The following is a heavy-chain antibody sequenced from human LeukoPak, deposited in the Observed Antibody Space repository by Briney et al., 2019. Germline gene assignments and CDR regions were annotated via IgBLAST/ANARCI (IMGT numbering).Heavy chain of an antibody. V-gene: IGHV4-34*01. CDR3: ARAPDYYDSSGYLHFDY. Sequence: TSETLSLTCTVSGGSISSYYWSWIRQPPGKGLEWIGEINHSGSTNYNPSLKSRVTISVDTSKNQFSLKLSSVTAADTAVYYCARAPDYYDSSGYLHFDYWGQGTLVTVSS. J-gene: IGHJ4*02. D-gene: IGHD3-22*01. CDR2: INHSGST. CDR1: GGSISSYY.